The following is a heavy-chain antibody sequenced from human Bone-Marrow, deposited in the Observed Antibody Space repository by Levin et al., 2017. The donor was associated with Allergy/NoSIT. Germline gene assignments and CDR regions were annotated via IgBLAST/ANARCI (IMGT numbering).Heavy chain of an antibody. J-gene: IGHJ4*02. CDR3: ARVVAHFDY. Sequence: SETLSLTCGVSGGSLSDFHWAWIRQPPGKGLEWLGEISQSGDINYNTTLKGRVTLSVDKSRNQVSLQLMSMTAADTAVYYCARVVAHFDYWGQGTQVAVSS. V-gene: IGHV4-34*01. CDR2: ISQSGDI. CDR1: GGSLSDFH.